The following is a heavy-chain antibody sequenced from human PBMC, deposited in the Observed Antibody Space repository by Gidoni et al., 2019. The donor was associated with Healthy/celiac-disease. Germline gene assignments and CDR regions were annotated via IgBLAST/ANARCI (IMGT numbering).Heavy chain of an antibody. Sequence: FTISRDNSKKTLYLQMNSLRAEDTAVYYCARKRWYFDLWGRGTLVTVSS. CDR3: ARKRWYFDL. V-gene: IGHV3-53*01. J-gene: IGHJ2*01. D-gene: IGHD6-25*01.